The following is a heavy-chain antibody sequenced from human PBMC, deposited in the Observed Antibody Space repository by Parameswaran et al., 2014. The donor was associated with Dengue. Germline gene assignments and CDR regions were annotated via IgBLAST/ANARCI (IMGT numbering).Heavy chain of an antibody. Sequence: VRQAPGKGLEWIGEINHSGSTNYNPSLKSRVTISVDTSKNQFSLKLSSVTAADTAVYYCARTETAILGEYFQHWGQGTLVTVSS. D-gene: IGHD2-21*02. CDR2: INHSGST. CDR3: ARTETAILGEYFQH. J-gene: IGHJ1*01. V-gene: IGHV4-34*01.